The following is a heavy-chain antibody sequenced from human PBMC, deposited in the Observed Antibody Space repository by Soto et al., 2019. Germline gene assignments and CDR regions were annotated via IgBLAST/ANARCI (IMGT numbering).Heavy chain of an antibody. CDR3: ARGHYDSSGPPTGV. CDR2: IIPIFHTE. Sequence: SVKVSCKASGYTFTSYYMHWVRQAPGQGLEWMGEIIPIFHTERYAQKFQGRVTITTDAYTSTAYMELSSLRSEDTAVYYCARGHYDSSGPPTGVWGQGTTVTVSS. V-gene: IGHV1-69*05. CDR1: GYTFTSYY. J-gene: IGHJ6*02. D-gene: IGHD3-22*01.